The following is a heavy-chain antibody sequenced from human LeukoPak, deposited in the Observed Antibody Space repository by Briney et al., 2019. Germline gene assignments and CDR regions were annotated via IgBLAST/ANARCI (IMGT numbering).Heavy chain of an antibody. D-gene: IGHD6-6*01. CDR2: IYSSGST. CDR1: GVSISSGSNY. V-gene: IGHV4-39*07. CDR3: ARYGSSRYYYYYYYYMDV. Sequence: SETLSLTCSVSGVSISSGSNYWGWIRQPPGKTLEWIGSIYSSGSTYYNSSLKSRVTISVDTSKNQFSLKLSSVTAADTAVYYCARYGSSRYYYYYYYYMDVWGKGTTVTVSS. J-gene: IGHJ6*03.